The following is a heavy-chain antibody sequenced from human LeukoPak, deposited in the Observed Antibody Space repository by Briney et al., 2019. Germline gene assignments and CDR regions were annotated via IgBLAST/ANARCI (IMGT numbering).Heavy chain of an antibody. CDR3: ARDSGTTGEVKFDP. D-gene: IGHD3-10*01. V-gene: IGHV4-4*02. J-gene: IGHJ5*02. CDR1: GGSTTSSNW. CDR2: IYASGST. Sequence: SGTPSLTCGVSGGSTTSSNWWSWVRPPPRKGLEWVGRIYASGSTTYNPSLKSRVTMAVDTSKTQFSLKLSSVTAADTAVYYCARDSGTTGEVKFDPWGQGTLVTVSA.